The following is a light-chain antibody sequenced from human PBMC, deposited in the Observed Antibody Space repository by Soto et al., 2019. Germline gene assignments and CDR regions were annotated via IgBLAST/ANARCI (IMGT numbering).Light chain of an antibody. Sequence: IVLTHSPATLCFSPGEMATLSFRASQSVSSYLAWYQQKPGQAPRLLIYDASTRATGIPARFSGSGSGTDFTLTITSLEPEDFAVYYCQQRSNWPPTFGQGTKVDIK. V-gene: IGKV3-11*01. CDR3: QQRSNWPPT. J-gene: IGKJ1*01. CDR2: DAS. CDR1: QSVSSY.